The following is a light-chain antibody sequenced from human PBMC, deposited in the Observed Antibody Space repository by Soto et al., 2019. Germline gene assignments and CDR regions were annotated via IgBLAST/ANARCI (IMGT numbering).Light chain of an antibody. CDR1: SSDVEYYNL. CDR3: CTYAGSSTYV. V-gene: IGLV2-23*02. J-gene: IGLJ1*01. Sequence: QSALTQPASVSGSPGQSITISCTGTSSDVEYYNLVSWYQQHPGKAPKLIIFEVSKRPSGVSSRLSGSKSGNTASLAISGLQAEDEADYFCCTYAGSSTYVCGTGTKVTVL. CDR2: EVS.